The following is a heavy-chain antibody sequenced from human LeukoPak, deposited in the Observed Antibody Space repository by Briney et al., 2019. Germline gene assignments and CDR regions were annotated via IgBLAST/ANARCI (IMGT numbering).Heavy chain of an antibody. CDR3: ARGDGIAAADRWDY. V-gene: IGHV1-2*02. D-gene: IGHD6-13*01. CDR1: GYTFTDYY. J-gene: IGHJ4*02. CDR2: INPNSGGT. Sequence: ASVKVSCKASGYTFTDYYINWVRQAPGQGLEWMGWINPNSGGTNYAQKFQGRVTMTRDTSISTAYMELSRLRSDDTAVYYCARGDGIAAADRWDYWGQGTLVTVSS.